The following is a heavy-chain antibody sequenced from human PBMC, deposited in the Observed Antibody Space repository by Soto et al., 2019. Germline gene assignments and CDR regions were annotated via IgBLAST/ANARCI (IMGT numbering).Heavy chain of an antibody. J-gene: IGHJ4*02. CDR1: GFRVSSYS. CDR2: ITATGDRT. V-gene: IGHV3-23*01. CDR3: ATMNGYFEY. D-gene: IGHD3-22*01. Sequence: PAGSLRLFCADSGFRVSSYSMSWVRQTPGKGLEWVAAITATGDRTYYADSVTGRFTISRDNSKKTHYLQMTSLRAEDKAMYYCATMNGYFEYWGQGTPVTVSS.